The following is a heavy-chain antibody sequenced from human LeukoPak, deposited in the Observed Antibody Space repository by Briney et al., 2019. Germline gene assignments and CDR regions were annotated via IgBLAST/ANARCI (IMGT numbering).Heavy chain of an antibody. D-gene: IGHD5-18*01. CDR3: ATLPGTAMVTAYFDY. CDR2: FDPEDGET. J-gene: IGHJ4*02. CDR1: GYTLTELS. Sequence: GASVKVSCKVSGYTLTELSMHWVRQAPGKGLEWMGGFDPEDGETIYAQRFQGRVTMTENTSTDTAYMELSSLRSEDTAVYYCATLPGTAMVTAYFDYWGQGTLVTVSS. V-gene: IGHV1-24*01.